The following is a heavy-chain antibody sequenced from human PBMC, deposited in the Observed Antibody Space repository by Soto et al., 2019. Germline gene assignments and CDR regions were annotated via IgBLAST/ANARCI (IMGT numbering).Heavy chain of an antibody. CDR3: ATALIVVVPAAMLNYYYGMDV. D-gene: IGHD2-2*01. CDR1: GGTFSSYT. CDR2: IIPILGIA. V-gene: IGHV1-69*02. J-gene: IGHJ6*02. Sequence: KLSCKSSGGTFSSYTISWVRQAPGQGLEWMGRIIPILGIANYAQKFQGRVTITADKSTSTAYMELSSLRSEDTAVYYCATALIVVVPAAMLNYYYGMDVWG.